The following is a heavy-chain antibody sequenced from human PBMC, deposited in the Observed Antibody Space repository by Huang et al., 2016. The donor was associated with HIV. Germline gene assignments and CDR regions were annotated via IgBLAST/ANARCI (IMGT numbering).Heavy chain of an antibody. V-gene: IGHV4-39*01. Sequence: QLQLQESGPGQVKPSETLSLTCTVSGDFISSTNYYWGWIRQSPGKGLEWVGSVCKSGGTNYNPSLTSRGTLSVDTSRNQFALRLNSVTAADTAVYYCASQHIGAAATWFWGRGTQVAVSS. CDR3: ASQHIGAAATWF. D-gene: IGHD6-13*01. J-gene: IGHJ4*02. CDR2: VCKSGGT. CDR1: GDFISSTNYY.